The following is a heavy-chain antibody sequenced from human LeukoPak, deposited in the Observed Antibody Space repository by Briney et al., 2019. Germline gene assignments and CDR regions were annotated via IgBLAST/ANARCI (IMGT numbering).Heavy chain of an antibody. J-gene: IGHJ5*02. Sequence: ASVKVSCKASGYTFTGYYMHWVRQAPGQGLEWMGWINPNSGGTNYARKFQGRVTMTRDTSISTAYMELSRLRSDDTAVYYCARDRCGYSYGFRPYNWFDPWGQGTLVTVSS. CDR2: INPNSGGT. V-gene: IGHV1-2*02. CDR1: GYTFTGYY. CDR3: ARDRCGYSYGFRPYNWFDP. D-gene: IGHD5-18*01.